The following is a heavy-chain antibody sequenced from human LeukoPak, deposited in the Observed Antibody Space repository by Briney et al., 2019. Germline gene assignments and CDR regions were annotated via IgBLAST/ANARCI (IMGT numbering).Heavy chain of an antibody. Sequence: GASVKVSCKASGYTFTSYGISWVRQAPGQGLERMGWINPNSGGTNYAQKFQGRVTMTRDTSISTAYMELSRLRSDDTAVYYCARDDSLGYCSSTSCSWFDPWGQGTLVTVSS. CDR3: ARDDSLGYCSSTSCSWFDP. D-gene: IGHD2-2*01. J-gene: IGHJ5*02. V-gene: IGHV1-2*02. CDR1: GYTFTSYG. CDR2: INPNSGGT.